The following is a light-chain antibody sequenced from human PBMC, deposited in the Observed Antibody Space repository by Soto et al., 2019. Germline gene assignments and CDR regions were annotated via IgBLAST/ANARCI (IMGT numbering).Light chain of an antibody. V-gene: IGLV2-14*01. CDR3: SSYTSSSTYV. CDR2: EVS. J-gene: IGLJ1*01. CDR1: SSDVGGYND. Sequence: QAVVTQPASVSGSPGQSITISCTGTSSDVGGYNDVSWYQQHPGKAPKLMIYEVSNRPSGVSNRFSGSKSGNTASLTISGLQAEDEADYYCSSYTSSSTYVFGTGTKVTVL.